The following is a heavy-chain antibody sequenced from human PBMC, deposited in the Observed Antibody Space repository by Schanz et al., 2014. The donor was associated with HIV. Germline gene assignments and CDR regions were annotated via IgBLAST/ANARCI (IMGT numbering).Heavy chain of an antibody. CDR2: ISGSSRSI. J-gene: IGHJ4*02. CDR1: GFTFDSYT. Sequence: EVQVVDSGGGLVKPGGSLRLSCVVSGFTFDSYTMNWVRQAPGKGLEWVSSISGSSRSIYYADSVKGRFTISRDNSKNTLFLQMNSLRAEDTAIYYCARGGKMVTFGGVLAPFDYWGQGSLVTVSP. V-gene: IGHV3-21*01. CDR3: ARGGKMVTFGGVLAPFDY. D-gene: IGHD3-16*02.